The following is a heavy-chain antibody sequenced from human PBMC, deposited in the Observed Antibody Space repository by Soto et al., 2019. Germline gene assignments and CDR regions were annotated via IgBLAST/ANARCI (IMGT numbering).Heavy chain of an antibody. CDR3: VKQAHGLDGVAFDY. V-gene: IGHV3-64D*06. CDR1: GFIFSEST. D-gene: IGHD2-15*01. Sequence: EVQLVESGGGLVQPGGSLRLSCSASGFIFSESTIYWVRQVPGKGLEAISAVSTSGRSTYYADSVKDRFPISRDNSKNTLFLQMGSLRPEDTAIYYCVKQAHGLDGVAFDYWGQGTQVTVAS. CDR2: VSTSGRST. J-gene: IGHJ4*02.